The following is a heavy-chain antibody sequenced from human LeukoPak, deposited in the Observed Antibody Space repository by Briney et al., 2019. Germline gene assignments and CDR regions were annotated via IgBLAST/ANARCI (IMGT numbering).Heavy chain of an antibody. J-gene: IGHJ5*02. CDR1: GGSISSYY. D-gene: IGHD6-19*01. V-gene: IGHV4-59*01. Sequence: SETLSLTCTVSGGSISSYYWSWIRQPPGKELEWIGYIYYSGSTNYNPSLKSRVTISVDTSKNQFSLKLSSVTAADTAVYYCARYNSSGWPEGQFDPWGQGTLVTVSS. CDR2: IYYSGST. CDR3: ARYNSSGWPEGQFDP.